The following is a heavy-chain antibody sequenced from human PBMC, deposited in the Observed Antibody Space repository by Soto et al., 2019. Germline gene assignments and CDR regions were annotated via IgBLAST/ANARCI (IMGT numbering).Heavy chain of an antibody. D-gene: IGHD1-1*01. CDR2: ISAYNGNT. CDR1: GYTFTSYG. Sequence: ASVKVSCKASGYTFTSYGISWVRQAPGQGLEWMGWISAYNGNTNYAQKLQGRVTMTTDTSTSTAYMELRSLRSDDTAVYYCARGEGYTIPFGWFDPWGQGTLVTVSS. J-gene: IGHJ5*02. V-gene: IGHV1-18*01. CDR3: ARGEGYTIPFGWFDP.